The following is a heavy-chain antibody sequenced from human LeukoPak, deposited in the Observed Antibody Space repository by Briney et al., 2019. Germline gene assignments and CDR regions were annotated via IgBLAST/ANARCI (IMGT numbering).Heavy chain of an antibody. Sequence: GGSLRLSCAASGFTVSSYYMSWVRQAPGKGLEWVSVIYSGGSTNYADSVKGRFTISRDNSKYTVFLQMNSLRAEDTAVYYCARVEGYGDYPYYFDSRGQGTLVTVSS. CDR1: GFTVSSYY. CDR3: ARVEGYGDYPYYFDS. D-gene: IGHD4-17*01. J-gene: IGHJ4*02. CDR2: IYSGGST. V-gene: IGHV3-66*01.